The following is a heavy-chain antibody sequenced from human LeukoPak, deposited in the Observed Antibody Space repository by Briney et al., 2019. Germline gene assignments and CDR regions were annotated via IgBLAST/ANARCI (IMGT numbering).Heavy chain of an antibody. Sequence: PGGSLRLSCAASGFTFSSYGMSWVRQAPGKGLEWVSAISGSGGSTYYADSVKGRFTISRDNAKNSLYLQMNSLRAEDTAVYYCARFYGSGIRWFDPWGQGTLVTVSS. J-gene: IGHJ5*02. CDR1: GFTFSSYG. CDR2: ISGSGGST. D-gene: IGHD3-10*01. CDR3: ARFYGSGIRWFDP. V-gene: IGHV3-23*01.